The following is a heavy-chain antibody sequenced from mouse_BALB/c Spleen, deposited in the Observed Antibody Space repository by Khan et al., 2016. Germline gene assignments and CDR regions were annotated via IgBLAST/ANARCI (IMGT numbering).Heavy chain of an antibody. CDR2: IRLKSDNYAT. J-gene: IGHJ2*01. V-gene: IGHV6-3*01. Sequence: EVQLQESGGGLVQPGGSMKLSCVASGFTFSSYWMSWVRQSPEKGLEWVAEIRLKSDNYATNYAESGKGKFIISRDDSKSRLNLQMNSLRPEDTGIYYCTVGAFDYWGQGTTLTVSS. CDR1: GFTFSSYW. CDR3: TVGAFDY.